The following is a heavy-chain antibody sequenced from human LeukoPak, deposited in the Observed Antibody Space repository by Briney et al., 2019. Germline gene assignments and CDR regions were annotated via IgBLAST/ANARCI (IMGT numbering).Heavy chain of an antibody. Sequence: GGSLRLSCEASGFTFSNYAMSWVRQAPGKGLEWVSVIYSAGSTYSADSVKGRFTISRDNSKNTLYLQMNTLRAEDTAVYYCARCPDHYYYAMDVWGQGTTVTVSS. CDR2: IYSAGST. CDR1: GFTFSNYA. J-gene: IGHJ6*02. V-gene: IGHV3-66*01. CDR3: ARCPDHYYYAMDV.